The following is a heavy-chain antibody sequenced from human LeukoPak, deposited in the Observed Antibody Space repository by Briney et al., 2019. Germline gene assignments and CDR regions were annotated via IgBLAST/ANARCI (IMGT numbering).Heavy chain of an antibody. V-gene: IGHV3-30*02. J-gene: IGHJ5*02. CDR2: IRYDSNYI. CDR3: AKEGGQQWLIPS. Sequence: GGSLRLSCTASGFTFSNYGIHWVCQAPGKGLEWLAFIRYDSNYIYYADSVKGRFNISRDNSRNTLYLQMNTLRADDTAVYFCAKEGGQQWLIPSWGQGTLVTVSS. D-gene: IGHD6-19*01. CDR1: GFTFSNYG.